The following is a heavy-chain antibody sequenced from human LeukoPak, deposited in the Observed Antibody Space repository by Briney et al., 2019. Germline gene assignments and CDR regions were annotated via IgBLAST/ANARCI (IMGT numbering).Heavy chain of an antibody. CDR1: GFTFSSYW. D-gene: IGHD5-12*01. CDR2: IKQDGREK. V-gene: IGHV3-7*01. Sequence: GGSLRLSCAASGFTFSSYWMSWVRQAPGKGLEWVANIKQDGREKYYVDSVKGRFTISRDNAKNSLYLQMNSLRAEDTAVYYCARDPGYDAFDIWGQGTMVTVSS. J-gene: IGHJ3*02. CDR3: ARDPGYDAFDI.